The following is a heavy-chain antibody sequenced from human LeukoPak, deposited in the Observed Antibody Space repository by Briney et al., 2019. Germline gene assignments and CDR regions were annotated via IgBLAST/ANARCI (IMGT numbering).Heavy chain of an antibody. J-gene: IGHJ3*01. CDR2: ISYDGNNK. CDR3: ARDPPGGTDMDDPFV. CDR1: GFTFSSYA. D-gene: IGHD5-18*01. Sequence: GRSLRLSCAASGFTFSSYAMHWVRQAPGKGLEWVALISYDGNNKYYADSVKGRFTISRDNSKNTLYLQMSSLRAEDTAVYYCARDPPGGTDMDDPFVWGQGTMVSVSS. V-gene: IGHV3-30-3*01.